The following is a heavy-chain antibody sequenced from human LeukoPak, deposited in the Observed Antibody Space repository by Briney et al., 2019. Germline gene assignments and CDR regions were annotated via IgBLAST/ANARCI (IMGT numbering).Heavy chain of an antibody. CDR3: ARHRDTGYYYYMDV. Sequence: SETLSLTCTVSGGSISSYYWGWIRQPPGKGLEWIGNIFYNGKTYYNPSLKSRVTISVGTSKNQFSLKLSSVTAADTAVYLCARHRDTGYYYYMDVWGTGTTVTVSS. J-gene: IGHJ6*03. CDR1: GGSISSYY. D-gene: IGHD1-1*01. V-gene: IGHV4-39*01. CDR2: IFYNGKT.